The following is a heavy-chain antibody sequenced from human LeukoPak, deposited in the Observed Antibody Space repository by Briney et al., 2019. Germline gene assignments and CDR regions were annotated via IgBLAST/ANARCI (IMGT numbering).Heavy chain of an antibody. J-gene: IGHJ4*02. D-gene: IGHD2-8*01. Sequence: SETLSLTCTVSGGSISTYYWSWVRQPPGKGLEWIGYIYYSGSTNYNPSLKSRVTISVDMSKSQFSLKVSSVTAADTAVYYCTRGRSYMYYWGQGTLVTVSS. CDR3: TRGRSYMYY. CDR1: GGSISTYY. CDR2: IYYSGST. V-gene: IGHV4-59*01.